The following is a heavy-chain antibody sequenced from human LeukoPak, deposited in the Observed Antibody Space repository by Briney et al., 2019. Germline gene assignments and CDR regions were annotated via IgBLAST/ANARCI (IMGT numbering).Heavy chain of an antibody. Sequence: SVKVSCKASGGTFSSYAISWVRQAPGQGLEWMGGIIPIFGTANYAQKFQGRVTITADKSTSTAYMEMSSLRFEDTAVYYCARVFGVVPAARFDPWGQGTLVTVSS. CDR1: GGTFSSYA. CDR2: IIPIFGTA. V-gene: IGHV1-69*06. D-gene: IGHD2-2*01. J-gene: IGHJ5*02. CDR3: ARVFGVVPAARFDP.